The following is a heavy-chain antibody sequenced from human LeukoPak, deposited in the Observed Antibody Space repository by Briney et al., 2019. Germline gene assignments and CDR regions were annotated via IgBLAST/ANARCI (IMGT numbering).Heavy chain of an antibody. Sequence: SETLSLTCTVSGGSISSYYWSWIRQPPGKGLEWIGYIYYSGSTNYNPSLKSRVTISVDTSKNQFSLKLSSVTAADTAVHYCARVDPDSSSTLEVFDYWGQGTLVTVSS. CDR2: IYYSGST. D-gene: IGHD6-6*01. CDR1: GGSISSYY. J-gene: IGHJ4*02. CDR3: ARVDPDSSSTLEVFDY. V-gene: IGHV4-59*01.